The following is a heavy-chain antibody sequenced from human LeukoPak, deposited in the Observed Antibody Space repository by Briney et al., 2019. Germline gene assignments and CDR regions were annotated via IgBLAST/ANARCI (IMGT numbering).Heavy chain of an antibody. Sequence: GESLKISCKGSGYIFSTNWISWVRQLPGKGLEWMGIIYPADSDTRYSPSFQGQVTISADKSFNTAYLQWNSLKASDTAMYYCARPGYSSSLDYWGQGTLVSVSS. CDR2: IYPADSDT. V-gene: IGHV5-51*01. CDR3: ARPGYSSSLDY. D-gene: IGHD6-13*01. CDR1: GYIFSTNW. J-gene: IGHJ4*02.